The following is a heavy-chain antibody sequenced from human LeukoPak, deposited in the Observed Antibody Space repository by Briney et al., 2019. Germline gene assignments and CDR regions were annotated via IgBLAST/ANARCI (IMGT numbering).Heavy chain of an antibody. CDR1: GFTFSSYG. Sequence: GGSLRLSCAASGFTFSSYGMHWVRQAPGKGLEWVAVIWFDGSIKYYADSVKGRFTISRDNSKNTLYLQMNSLRAEDTAVYYRARETRGDTVTLDYWGQGTLVTVSS. CDR3: ARETRGDTVTLDY. V-gene: IGHV3-33*01. J-gene: IGHJ4*02. CDR2: IWFDGSIK. D-gene: IGHD4-17*01.